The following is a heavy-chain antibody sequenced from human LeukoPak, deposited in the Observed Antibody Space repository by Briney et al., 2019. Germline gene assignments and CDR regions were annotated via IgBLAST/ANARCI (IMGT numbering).Heavy chain of an antibody. CDR1: GGSISSGSYY. V-gene: IGHV4-61*02. Sequence: PSETLSLTCTVSGGSISSGSYYWSWIRQPAGKGLEWIGRIYTSGSTNYNPSLRSRVTISVDTSKNQFSLKLSSVTAADTAVYYCARGVIVVVPAAMVPVVAFDPWGQGTLVTVSS. CDR2: IYTSGST. J-gene: IGHJ5*02. D-gene: IGHD2-2*01. CDR3: ARGVIVVVPAAMVPVVAFDP.